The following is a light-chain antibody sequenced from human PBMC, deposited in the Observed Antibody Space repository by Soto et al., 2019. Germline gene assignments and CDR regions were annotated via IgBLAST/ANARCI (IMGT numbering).Light chain of an antibody. V-gene: IGKV3-20*01. CDR3: QQYESAPPSYT. CDR1: QSLTSSY. J-gene: IGKJ2*01. CDR2: GAS. Sequence: EIVLTQSPGTLSLSPGERATLSCRTSQSLTSSYLAWYQQKPGRAPRLLIYGASSRVTGIPDRFNGSGSGTDFTLTISRLEPEDFAVYYCQQYESAPPSYTFGQGTKLEIK.